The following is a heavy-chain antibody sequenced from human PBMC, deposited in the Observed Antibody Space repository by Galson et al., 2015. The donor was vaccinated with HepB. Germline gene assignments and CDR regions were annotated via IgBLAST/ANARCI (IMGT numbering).Heavy chain of an antibody. CDR1: GFTISSFW. CDR2: TKQDGSEK. CDR3: ARHYYDSRGYYRRASDI. Sequence: SLRLSCAASGFTISSFWMSWVRQAPGKGLEWVAITKQDGSEKYYVDSVKGRFTISRDNAKNSLYLQMNSLRAEDTAVYYCARHYYDSRGYYRRASDIWGQGTMVTVSS. D-gene: IGHD3-22*01. V-gene: IGHV3-7*01. J-gene: IGHJ3*02.